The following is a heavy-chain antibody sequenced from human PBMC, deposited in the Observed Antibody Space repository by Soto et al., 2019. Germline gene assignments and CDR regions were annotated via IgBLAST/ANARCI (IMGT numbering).Heavy chain of an antibody. V-gene: IGHV5-10-1*01. CDR3: ARVGEYSGLDY. Sequence: GESLKISCKASGYSFTSYWISWVRQMPGRGLEWMGRVDPSDSYTSYSPSFQGHVTISADKSISTAYLQWSSLEASDTAMYYCARVGEYSGLDYWGQGTLVTVSS. D-gene: IGHD5-12*01. CDR2: VDPSDSYT. CDR1: GYSFTSYW. J-gene: IGHJ4*02.